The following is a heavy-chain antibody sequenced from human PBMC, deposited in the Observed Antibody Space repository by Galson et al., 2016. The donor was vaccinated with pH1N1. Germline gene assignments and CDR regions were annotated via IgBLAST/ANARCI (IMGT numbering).Heavy chain of an antibody. Sequence: SLRLSCAAPDSSFSAYSINWVRQAPGKGLQWLAYISGPSSGTIYYAESVRGRFTISRDNAKNSLFLHMNGLRDEDTAIYFCARVIQFLDPWYMDVWGKGTTVIVSS. CDR1: DSSFSAYS. D-gene: IGHD3-3*01. CDR2: ISGPSSGTI. CDR3: ARVIQFLDPWYMDV. J-gene: IGHJ6*03. V-gene: IGHV3-48*02.